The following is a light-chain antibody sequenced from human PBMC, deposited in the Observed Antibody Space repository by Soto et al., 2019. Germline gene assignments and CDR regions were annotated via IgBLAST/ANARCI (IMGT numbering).Light chain of an antibody. CDR2: GAS. J-gene: IGKJ5*01. V-gene: IGKV3-20*01. Sequence: EIVLTQSPGTLSLSPGERATLSCRASQSVSSSYLAWYQQKPGQAPRLLIYGASSRATGIPDRFSGSASGTDFTLTISRLEPEDFAVYYCQQYGSSITFGQGTRLEIK. CDR1: QSVSSSY. CDR3: QQYGSSIT.